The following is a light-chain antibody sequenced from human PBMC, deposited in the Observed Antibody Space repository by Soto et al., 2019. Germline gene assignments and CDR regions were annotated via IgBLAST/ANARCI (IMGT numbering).Light chain of an antibody. CDR2: EVT. Sequence: QSALTQPPSASGSPGQSVTISCTGTTSDVGAYNSVSWYQQHPGRAPKLLIYEVTKRPSGAPDRFSGSKSGNTASLTVSGLQAEDEADYYCNSYEGSNNLVFGGGTKLTVL. CDR3: NSYEGSNNLV. CDR1: TSDVGAYNS. V-gene: IGLV2-8*01. J-gene: IGLJ2*01.